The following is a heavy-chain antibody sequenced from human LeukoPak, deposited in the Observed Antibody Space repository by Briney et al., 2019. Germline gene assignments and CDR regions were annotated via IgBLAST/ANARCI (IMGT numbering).Heavy chain of an antibody. CDR1: GFIFDTYT. CDR2: ISSSSTTI. V-gene: IGHV3-48*04. Sequence: PGGSLRLSCAASGFIFDTYTMNWVRQAPGKGLEWVSYISSSSTTIYYADSVKGRFTISRDNAKNSLYLQMNSLRAEDTAVYHCARGYCSGGRCFNFDYWGQGTQVTVSS. CDR3: ARGYCSGGRCFNFDY. J-gene: IGHJ4*02. D-gene: IGHD2-15*01.